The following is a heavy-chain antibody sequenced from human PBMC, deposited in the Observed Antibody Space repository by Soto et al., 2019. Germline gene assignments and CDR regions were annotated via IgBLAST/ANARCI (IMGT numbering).Heavy chain of an antibody. Sequence: PGGSLRLSCAASGFSFSDYYMDWVRQAPGKGLEWVGRSRNKANGYTTDFAASVKGRFTISRDDSKNSLYLQMNSLKTEDRAVYSWARDANFNGDAPRGFDPWAREPWSPSPQ. J-gene: IGHJ5*02. CDR2: SRNKANGYTT. CDR3: ARDANFNGDAPRGFDP. V-gene: IGHV3-72*01. CDR1: GFSFSDYY. D-gene: IGHD2-8*01.